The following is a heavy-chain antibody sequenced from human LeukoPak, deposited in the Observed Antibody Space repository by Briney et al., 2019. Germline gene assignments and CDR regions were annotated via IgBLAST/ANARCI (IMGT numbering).Heavy chain of an antibody. CDR3: ARVPVWPDGSLGIDY. V-gene: IGHV3-20*04. Sequence: GGSLILSCAASGFTFDNYVMGWVRQAPGKGLEWVASIYWNGGSTGYADSVKGRFTISRDNAKNSLYLQMNSMRAEDMAVYYCARVPVWPDGSLGIDYWGQGTLVTVSS. CDR2: IYWNGGST. CDR1: GFTFDNYV. J-gene: IGHJ4*02. D-gene: IGHD1-26*01.